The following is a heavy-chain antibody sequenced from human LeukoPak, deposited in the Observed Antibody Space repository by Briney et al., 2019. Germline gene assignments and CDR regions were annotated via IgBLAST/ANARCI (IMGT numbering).Heavy chain of an antibody. CDR3: AKGSGNGYGSGPFDY. CDR1: GFTFRSYA. CDR2: ISATGGST. D-gene: IGHD3-10*01. J-gene: IGHJ4*02. V-gene: IGHV3-23*01. Sequence: GGSLRLSCAASGFTFRSYAMNWVRQAPGKGLEWVSGISATGGSTYYADSVKGRFTVSRDNSKNTLYLQMNSLRAEDTALYYCAKGSGNGYGSGPFDYWGQGTLVTVSS.